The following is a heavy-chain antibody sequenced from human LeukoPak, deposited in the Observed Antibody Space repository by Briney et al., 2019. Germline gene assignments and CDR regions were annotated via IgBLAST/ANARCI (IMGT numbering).Heavy chain of an antibody. V-gene: IGHV4-59*01. J-gene: IGHJ4*02. CDR2: ISYDGST. CDR1: GDSISTYY. D-gene: IGHD6-13*01. Sequence: SETLSLTCTVSGDSISTYYWSWTRLPPGKGLEWIGYISYDGSTHYNPSLKSRVTISVDTSKNQFSLKLTSLTAADTAVYYCARGWGSSWYYFDYWGQGTLVTVST. CDR3: ARGWGSSWYYFDY.